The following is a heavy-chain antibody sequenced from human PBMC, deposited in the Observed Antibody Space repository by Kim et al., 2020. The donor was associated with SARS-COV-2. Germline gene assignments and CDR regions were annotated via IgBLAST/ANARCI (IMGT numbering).Heavy chain of an antibody. J-gene: IGHJ6*02. CDR3: ARGERSSSWYTYGMDV. Sequence: GGSLRLSCAASGFPFGSYEMNWVRQAPGKGLEWVSYISGSGGRIYYADSLKGRFIISRDSAKNSLYLQMNSLRAEDTAVYYCARGERSSSWYTYGMDVWGQGPTVTVSS. V-gene: IGHV3-48*03. D-gene: IGHD6-13*01. CDR2: ISGSGGRI. CDR1: GFPFGSYE.